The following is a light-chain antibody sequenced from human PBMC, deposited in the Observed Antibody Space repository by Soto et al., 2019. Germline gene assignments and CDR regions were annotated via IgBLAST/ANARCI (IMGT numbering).Light chain of an antibody. J-gene: IGKJ2*01. CDR2: AAS. CDR3: QQSYSTLPYT. Sequence: DIQMTQSPSSLSASVGDRVTITCRASQSISSYLNWYQQKPGKAPKLLIYAASSLQSGVPSRFSGSGSGTDFTLTISSLXXXXXXXXXXQQSYSTLPYTFGQGTKL. CDR1: QSISSY. V-gene: IGKV1-39*01.